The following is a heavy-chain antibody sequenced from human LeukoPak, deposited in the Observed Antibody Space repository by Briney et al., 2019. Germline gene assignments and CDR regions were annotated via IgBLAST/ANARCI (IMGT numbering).Heavy chain of an antibody. J-gene: IGHJ4*02. CDR3: ARDAYSSGWAFDY. Sequence: GESLKISCKGSGYSFTNNWIGWVRQMPGKGLEWMGIIYPGDSDAKYTPSFQGQVTFSVDKSISTAYLHWSSLKASDTAIYYCARDAYSSGWAFDYWGQGTLVTVSS. CDR2: IYPGDSDA. D-gene: IGHD6-25*01. V-gene: IGHV5-51*01. CDR1: GYSFTNNW.